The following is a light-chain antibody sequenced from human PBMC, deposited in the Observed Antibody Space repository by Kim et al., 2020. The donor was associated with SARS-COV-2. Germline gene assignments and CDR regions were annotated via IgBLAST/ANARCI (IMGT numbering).Light chain of an antibody. CDR1: SSNIGSNY. V-gene: IGLV1-47*01. Sequence: QSVLTQQPSASGTPGQRVTISCSGSSSNIGSNYVYWYQQLPGTAPKLLIYRNNRRPSGVPDRFSGSKSGTSASLAISGLRSEDEADYYCAAWDDSLSGPVFGGGTQLTVL. CDR2: RNN. CDR3: AAWDDSLSGPV. J-gene: IGLJ2*01.